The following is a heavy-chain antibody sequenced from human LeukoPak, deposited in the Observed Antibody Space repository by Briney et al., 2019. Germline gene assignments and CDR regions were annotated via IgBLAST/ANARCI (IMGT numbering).Heavy chain of an antibody. CDR1: GYTFTGYY. V-gene: IGHV1-2*02. CDR3: AILRGYTYGYLNY. J-gene: IGHJ4*02. CDR2: INPNSGGT. Sequence: ASVKVSCKASGYTFTGYYIHWVRQAPGQGLEWMEWINPNSGGTNYAQKFQGRVTMTRDTSISTAYMELSRLRSDDTAVYYCAILRGYTYGYLNYWGQGTLVTVSS. D-gene: IGHD5-18*01.